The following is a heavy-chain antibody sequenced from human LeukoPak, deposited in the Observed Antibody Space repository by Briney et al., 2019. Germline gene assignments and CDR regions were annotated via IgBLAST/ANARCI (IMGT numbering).Heavy chain of an antibody. Sequence: GASVKVSCKASGYTFTGYYMHWVRQAPGQGLEWMGWINPNSGGTNYAQKFQGRVTMTRDTSISTAYMELSRLRSDDTAVYYCARADPFFDSSGYHYAFEIWGQGTMVTVSS. CDR3: ARADPFFDSSGYHYAFEI. V-gene: IGHV1-2*02. CDR1: GYTFTGYY. J-gene: IGHJ3*02. CDR2: INPNSGGT. D-gene: IGHD3-22*01.